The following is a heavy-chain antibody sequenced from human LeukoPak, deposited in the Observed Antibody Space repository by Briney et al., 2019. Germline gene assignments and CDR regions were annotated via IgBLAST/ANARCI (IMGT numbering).Heavy chain of an antibody. CDR2: IYYSGST. D-gene: IGHD5-12*01. V-gene: IGHV4-61*01. J-gene: IGHJ5*02. CDR1: GGSISSSSYY. CDR3: ARSNSGYDL. Sequence: KASETLSLTCTVSGGSISSSSYYWSWIRQPPGKGLEWIGYIYYSGSTNYNPSLKSRVTISVDTSKNQFSLKLSSVTAADTAVYYCARSNSGYDLWGQGTLVTVSS.